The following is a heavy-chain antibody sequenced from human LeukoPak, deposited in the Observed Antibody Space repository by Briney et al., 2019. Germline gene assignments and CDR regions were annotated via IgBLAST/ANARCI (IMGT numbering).Heavy chain of an antibody. J-gene: IGHJ4*02. CDR1: GYSISSDNY. V-gene: IGHV4-38-2*01. Sequence: SETLSLTCAVSGYSISSDNYWVWIRQPPGQGLEWTGGIYHSGSTYYNPSLKSRVTMSVDTSKNQFSLKLSSVTAADTAVYYCARGSIAAAGTPHYFDYWGQGTLVTVSS. CDR2: IYHSGST. D-gene: IGHD6-13*01. CDR3: ARGSIAAAGTPHYFDY.